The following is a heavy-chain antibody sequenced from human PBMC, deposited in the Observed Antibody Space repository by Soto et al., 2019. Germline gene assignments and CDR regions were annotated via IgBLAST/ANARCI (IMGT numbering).Heavy chain of an antibody. D-gene: IGHD6-6*01. J-gene: IGHJ5*02. CDR1: GFTFSSYS. CDR2: ISSSSSYI. Sequence: GGSLRLSCAASGFTFSSYSMNWVRQAPGKGLEWVSSISSSSSYIYYADSVKGRFTISRDNAKNSLYLQMNSLRAEDTAVYYCARDVAALIAPRSWFDPLGQGTLVT. V-gene: IGHV3-21*01. CDR3: ARDVAALIAPRSWFDP.